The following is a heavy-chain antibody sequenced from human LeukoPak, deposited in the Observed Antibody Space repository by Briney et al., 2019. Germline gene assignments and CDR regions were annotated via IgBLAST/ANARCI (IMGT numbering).Heavy chain of an antibody. Sequence: PSETPSLTCTVSGGSISSGGYYWSWIRQHPGKGLEWIGYIYYSGSTYYNPSLKSRVTISVDTSKNQFSLKLSPVTAADTAVYYCARGLTLRFLEWFRFDPWGQGTLVTVSS. CDR2: IYYSGST. CDR1: GGSISSGGYY. J-gene: IGHJ5*02. V-gene: IGHV4-31*03. D-gene: IGHD3-3*01. CDR3: ARGLTLRFLEWFRFDP.